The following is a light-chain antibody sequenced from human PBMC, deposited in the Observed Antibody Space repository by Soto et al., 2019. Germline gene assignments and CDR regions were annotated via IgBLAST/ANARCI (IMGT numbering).Light chain of an antibody. Sequence: QSALTQPPSASGTPGQRVTISCSGSSSNIGSNYVYWYQQLPGTAPKLLIYRNNQRPSGVPDRFSGSKSGTSASLAISGLRSEDEADYYCAAWDDSLSAFYVFGTGT. V-gene: IGLV1-47*01. J-gene: IGLJ1*01. CDR2: RNN. CDR3: AAWDDSLSAFYV. CDR1: SSNIGSNY.